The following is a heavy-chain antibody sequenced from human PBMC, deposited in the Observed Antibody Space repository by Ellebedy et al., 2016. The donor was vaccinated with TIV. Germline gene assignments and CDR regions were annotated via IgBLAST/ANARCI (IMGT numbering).Heavy chain of an antibody. CDR2: INQDGSGE. CDR3: ARDRDWAHDY. CDR1: GVTFSEHW. D-gene: IGHD2-21*01. J-gene: IGHJ4*02. Sequence: GGSLRLSXAASGVTFSEHWMSWVRQAAGKGLEWVANINQDGSGEYYVDSVRGRFTISRDNAKSSLYLQMNSLRVEDTAVYYCARDRDWAHDYWGQGTLVTVSS. V-gene: IGHV3-7*01.